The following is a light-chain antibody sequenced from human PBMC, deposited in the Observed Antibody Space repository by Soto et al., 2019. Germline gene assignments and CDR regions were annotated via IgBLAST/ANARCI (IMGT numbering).Light chain of an antibody. J-gene: IGKJ1*01. V-gene: IGKV3-15*01. Sequence: EIVMTQSPATLSVSPGERATLSCRASRSVSSNLAWYQQKPGQAPRLLIYGASTRATGIPARFSGSGSGTEFTLTISSLQSEDFAVYYCQQYNNWPFWTFGQGTKVEIK. CDR2: GAS. CDR1: RSVSSN. CDR3: QQYNNWPFWT.